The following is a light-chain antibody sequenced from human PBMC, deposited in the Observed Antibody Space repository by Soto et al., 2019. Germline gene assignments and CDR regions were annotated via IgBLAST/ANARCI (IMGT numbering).Light chain of an antibody. J-gene: IGLJ3*02. Sequence: QSVLTQPPSLSGTPGQRVTISCSGSNSNIGRYSVNWYQHFPGTAPKILIYSADERPSRGPDRFSGSKSGISASLAISGLQAEDESEYYCAAWDDNMNGPLFGGGTKMTVL. CDR1: NSNIGRYS. CDR2: SAD. V-gene: IGLV1-44*01. CDR3: AAWDDNMNGPL.